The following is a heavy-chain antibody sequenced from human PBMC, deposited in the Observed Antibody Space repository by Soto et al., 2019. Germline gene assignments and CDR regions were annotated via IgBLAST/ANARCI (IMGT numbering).Heavy chain of an antibody. CDR1: GDTFTFYS. CDR2: INPILSMS. V-gene: IGHV1-69*02. Sequence: QVQLVQSGAEVKKPGSSVRVSCKASGDTFTFYSINWVRQAPGLGLEWMGRINPILSMSNYAQRFQGRVTRTAGKSTSTAYRELSSLRSGDTAMYYCASSYGSGYRAFDYWGQGALVTVSS. D-gene: IGHD3-10*01. CDR3: ASSYGSGYRAFDY. J-gene: IGHJ4*02.